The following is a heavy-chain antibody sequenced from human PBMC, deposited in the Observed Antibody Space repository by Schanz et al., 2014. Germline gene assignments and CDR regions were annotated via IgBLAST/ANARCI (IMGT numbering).Heavy chain of an antibody. CDR3: ARPRLDYGEVDY. J-gene: IGHJ4*02. D-gene: IGHD4-17*01. CDR1: GFAFSVYG. Sequence: QVQMVESGGGVVQLGRSLRLSCAASGFAFSVYGMHWVRQAPGKGPEWVAVIWNNGVTKYYAGSVRGRFTISRDRFQNTLYLRMSSLRAEDTAVYYCARPRLDYGEVDYWGQGTLVTVSS. CDR2: IWNNGVTK. V-gene: IGHV3-33*01.